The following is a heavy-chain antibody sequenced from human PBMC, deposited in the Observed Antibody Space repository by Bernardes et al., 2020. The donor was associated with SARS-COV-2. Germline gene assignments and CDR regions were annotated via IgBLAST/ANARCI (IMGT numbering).Heavy chain of an antibody. CDR3: AKGHSTSGWYNWFDP. V-gene: IGHV3-23*01. J-gene: IGHJ5*02. CDR2: ISGSGATT. CDR1: GVTFSNYA. Sequence: GWSLRLSCVDSGVTFSNYAMNWVRQAPGKGLEWVSTISGSGATTYYADSVKGRFTISRDNSKNTLNLQMNSLRDGDTALYYCAKGHSTSGWYNWFDPWSQGTLVTVSS. D-gene: IGHD6-19*01.